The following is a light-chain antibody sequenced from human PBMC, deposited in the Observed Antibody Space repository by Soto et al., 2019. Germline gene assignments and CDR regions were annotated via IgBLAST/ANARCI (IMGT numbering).Light chain of an antibody. V-gene: IGLV2-11*01. CDR1: SSDVGGYNY. Sequence: QSALTQPRSVSGSPGQSVTISCTGTSSDVGGYNYVSWYQQHPGKAPKLMIYDVSKRPSGVPDRFSGSKSGNTASLTISGLQAEDEEDYYCCSYAGSYTFVVFGGGTKLTVL. CDR3: CSYAGSYTFVV. CDR2: DVS. J-gene: IGLJ2*01.